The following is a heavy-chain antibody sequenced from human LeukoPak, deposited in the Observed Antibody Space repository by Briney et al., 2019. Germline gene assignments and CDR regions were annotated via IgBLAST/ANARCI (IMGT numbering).Heavy chain of an antibody. D-gene: IGHD3-10*01. Sequence: PSETLSLTCAVSGGSISSGDYYWSWIRQPPGKGLEWIGYIYYSGSTYYNPSLKSRVTISVDTSKNQFSLKLSSVTAADTAVYYCAGAPVLLWFGEFVYYFDYWGQGTLVTVSS. V-gene: IGHV4-30-4*01. CDR3: AGAPVLLWFGEFVYYFDY. CDR1: GGSISSGDYY. J-gene: IGHJ4*02. CDR2: IYYSGST.